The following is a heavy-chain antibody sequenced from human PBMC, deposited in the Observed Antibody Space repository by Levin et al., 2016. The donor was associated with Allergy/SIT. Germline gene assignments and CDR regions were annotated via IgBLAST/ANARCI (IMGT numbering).Heavy chain of an antibody. CDR2: MNPNSGNT. D-gene: IGHD1-14*01. Sequence: ASVKVSCKASGYPFTSYDVNWVRQATGQGLEWVGWMNPNSGNTGYAQKFQGRVTMTRDTSISTAYMELSSLTSEDTAVYYCARVWGLIDYWGQGTLVTVSS. CDR3: ARVWGLIDY. J-gene: IGHJ4*02. CDR1: GYPFTSYD. V-gene: IGHV1-8*01.